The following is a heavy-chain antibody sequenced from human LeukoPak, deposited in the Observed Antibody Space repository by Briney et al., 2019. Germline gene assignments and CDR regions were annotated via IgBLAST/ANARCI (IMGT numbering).Heavy chain of an antibody. V-gene: IGHV3-9*01. CDR3: AKASYLDIFTGPGLDS. J-gene: IGHJ4*02. Sequence: PGGSLRLSCAASGFTFDDHAMHWVRQAPGKGLEWVSGISWNSGSIVYADSVKGRFTISRDNAKNSLYLQMNSLRAEDTALYYCAKASYLDIFTGPGLDSWGQGTLVTVSS. CDR2: ISWNSGSI. CDR1: GFTFDDHA. D-gene: IGHD3-9*01.